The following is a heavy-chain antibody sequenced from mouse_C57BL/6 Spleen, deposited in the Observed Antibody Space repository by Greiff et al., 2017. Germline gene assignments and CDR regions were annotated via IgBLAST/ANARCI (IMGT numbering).Heavy chain of an antibody. CDR2: IDPEDGGT. V-gene: IGHV14-2*01. CDR3: ALDSSGYVGFAY. Sequence: EVQLQQSGAELVKPGASVKLSCTASGFNIKDYYMHWVKQRTEQGLEWIGRIDPEDGGTKYAPQFQGKATITADTSSNTAYLQLSSLTSEDTDVYYCALDSSGYVGFAYWGQGTLVTVSA. CDR1: GFNIKDYY. D-gene: IGHD3-2*02. J-gene: IGHJ3*01.